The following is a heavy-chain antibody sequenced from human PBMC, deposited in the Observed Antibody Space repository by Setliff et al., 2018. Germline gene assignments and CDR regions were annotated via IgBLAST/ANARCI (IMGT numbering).Heavy chain of an antibody. V-gene: IGHV3-30*18. CDR1: GYTFSSYA. CDR3: AKDTGYYFDY. D-gene: IGHD4-4*01. Sequence: GGSLRLSCVASGYTFSSYAIHWVRQAPGKGLEWVALISWDGTKTSYADSVRGRFTISRDGSKSTLYLQMNSLRGEDTAVYYCAKDTGYYFDYWGQGTLVTVSS. CDR2: ISWDGTKT. J-gene: IGHJ4*02.